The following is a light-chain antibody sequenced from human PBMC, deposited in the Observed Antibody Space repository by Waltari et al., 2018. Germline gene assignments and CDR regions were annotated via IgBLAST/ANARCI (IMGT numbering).Light chain of an antibody. CDR3: QQYNKWPPGT. CDR1: QGVSSD. J-gene: IGKJ1*01. V-gene: IGKV3-15*01. CDR2: GAS. Sequence: EVVLTQSPATLSVSRGERATLSCRASQGVSSDLAWYQQKPGQAPRLIIHGASIRATGIPARFSGSGSGTEFTLTISSLQSEDSAVYYCQQYNKWPPGTFGQGTKVEIK.